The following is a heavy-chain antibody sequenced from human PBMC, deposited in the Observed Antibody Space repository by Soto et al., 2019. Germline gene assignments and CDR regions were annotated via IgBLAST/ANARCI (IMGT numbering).Heavy chain of an antibody. Sequence: TLSLTCAVYGGSFSGYYWSWIRQPPGKGLEWIGEINHSGSTNYNPSLKSRVTISVDTSKNQFSLKLSSVTAADTAVYYCASGPTYYYDSSGFPIDYWGQGTLVTVSS. J-gene: IGHJ4*02. CDR3: ASGPTYYYDSSGFPIDY. CDR2: INHSGST. D-gene: IGHD3-22*01. V-gene: IGHV4-34*01. CDR1: GGSFSGYY.